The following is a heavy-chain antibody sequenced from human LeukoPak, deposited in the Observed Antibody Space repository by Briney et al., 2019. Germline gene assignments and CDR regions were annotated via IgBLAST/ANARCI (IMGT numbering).Heavy chain of an antibody. V-gene: IGHV4-34*01. J-gene: IGHJ5*02. CDR2: INHSGST. CDR1: GGSFSGYY. Sequence: SETLSLTCAVYGGSFSGYYWSWIRQPPGKGLEWIGEINHSGSTNYNPSLKSRVTISVDTPKNQFSLKLSSVTAADTAVYYCAVIVVPAASGGWFDPWGQGTLVTVSS. CDR3: AVIVVPAASGGWFDP. D-gene: IGHD2-2*01.